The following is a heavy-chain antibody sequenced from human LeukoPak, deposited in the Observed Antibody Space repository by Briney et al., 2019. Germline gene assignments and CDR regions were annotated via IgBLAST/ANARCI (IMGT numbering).Heavy chain of an antibody. D-gene: IGHD3-10*01. CDR3: ARHYGANYLDY. CDR1: GYSFTSFW. CDR2: IYPGDSET. V-gene: IGHV5-51*01. J-gene: IGHJ4*02. Sequence: GESLKISCKGSGYSFTSFWIGWVRQMPGKGLEWMGIIYPGDSETRYSPSFQGQVIISADKSFSTAYLQWSSLKASDTAMYYCARHYGANYLDYWGQGSPVTVSS.